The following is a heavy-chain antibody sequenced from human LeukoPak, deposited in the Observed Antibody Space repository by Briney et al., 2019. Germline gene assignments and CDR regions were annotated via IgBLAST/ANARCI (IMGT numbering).Heavy chain of an antibody. J-gene: IGHJ6*02. CDR1: GYTFTSYG. Sequence: ASVKVSCKASGYTFTSYGISWVRQAPGQGLEWMGWISAYNGNTNYAQKLQGRVTMTTDTSTSTAYMELRSLRSDDTAVYYCARDGGRFGKSDYYYYGMDVWGQGTTVTVSS. V-gene: IGHV1-18*01. D-gene: IGHD3-10*01. CDR2: ISAYNGNT. CDR3: ARDGGRFGKSDYYYYGMDV.